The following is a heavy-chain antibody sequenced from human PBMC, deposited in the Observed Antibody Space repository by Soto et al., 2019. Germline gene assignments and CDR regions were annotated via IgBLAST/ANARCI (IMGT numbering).Heavy chain of an antibody. J-gene: IGHJ4*02. CDR3: AKPRDSGSYYYFDY. V-gene: IGHV3-30*18. D-gene: IGHD1-26*01. CDR1: GFTFSSYG. CDR2: ISYDGSNK. Sequence: LRLSCAASGFTFSSYGMHWVRQAPGKGLEWVAVISYDGSNKYYADSVKGRFTISRDNSKNTLYLQMNSLRAEDTAVYYCAKPRDSGSYYYFDYWGQGTLVTVSS.